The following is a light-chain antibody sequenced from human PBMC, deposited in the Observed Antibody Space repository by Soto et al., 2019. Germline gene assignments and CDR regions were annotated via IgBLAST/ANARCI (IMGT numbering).Light chain of an antibody. CDR3: QQRSNWPPSIT. J-gene: IGKJ5*01. CDR2: DAS. Sequence: EIVFTQSPATLSLSPGERATLSCRASQSVSSYLAWYQQKPGQAPRLLIYDASNRATGIPARFSGSGSGTDFTLNISSLEPEDFAVYYCQQRSNWPPSITCGQGTRREIK. CDR1: QSVSSY. V-gene: IGKV3-11*01.